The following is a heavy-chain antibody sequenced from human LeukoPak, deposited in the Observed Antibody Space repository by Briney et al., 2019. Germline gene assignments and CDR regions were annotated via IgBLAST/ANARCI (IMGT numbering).Heavy chain of an antibody. CDR3: ARSFLDYYDSSGYPFDY. D-gene: IGHD3-22*01. J-gene: IGHJ4*02. CDR1: GGSISSYY. V-gene: IGHV4-59*08. Sequence: PSETLSLTCTVSGGSISSYYWSWIRQSPGKGLEWIGYIYYSGSTHYNPSLKSRVTISVDTSKNQFSLKLSSVTAADTAVYYCARSFLDYYDSSGYPFDYWGQGTLVTVSS. CDR2: IYYSGST.